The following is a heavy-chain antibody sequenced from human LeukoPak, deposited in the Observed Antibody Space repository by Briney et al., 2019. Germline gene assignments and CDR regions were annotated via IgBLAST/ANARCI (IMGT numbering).Heavy chain of an antibody. V-gene: IGHV3-30*02. CDR3: AKDRGGSRAAFDI. CDR1: GFTFSSYG. J-gene: IGHJ3*02. Sequence: PGGSLRLSCAASGFTFSSYGMHWVRQAPGKGLEWVAVIWYGGSNKYYADSVEGRFTISRDNSKNTLYLQMNSLRAEDTAVYYCAKDRGGSRAAFDIWGQGTMVTVSS. D-gene: IGHD1-26*01. CDR2: IWYGGSNK.